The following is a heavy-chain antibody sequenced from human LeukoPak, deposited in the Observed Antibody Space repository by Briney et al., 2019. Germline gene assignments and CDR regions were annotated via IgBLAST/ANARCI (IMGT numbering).Heavy chain of an antibody. D-gene: IGHD5-24*01. CDR1: GYTFSNYD. Sequence: ASVKVSCKASGYTFSNYDINWVRQATGQGPEWMGWMNPNSGNTGYAQKFQGRVTMTRDTSISTAYMELGSLTSEDTAVYYCARPKDGYTNFDYWGHGTLVTVSS. J-gene: IGHJ4*01. CDR2: MNPNSGNT. CDR3: ARPKDGYTNFDY. V-gene: IGHV1-8*01.